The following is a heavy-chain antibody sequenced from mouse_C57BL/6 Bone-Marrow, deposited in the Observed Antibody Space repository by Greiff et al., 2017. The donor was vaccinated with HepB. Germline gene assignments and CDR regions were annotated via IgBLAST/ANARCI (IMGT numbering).Heavy chain of an antibody. J-gene: IGHJ2*01. Sequence: EMKLMESGGDLVKPGGSLKLSCAASGFTFSSYGMSWVRQTPDKRLEWVATISSGGSYTYYPDSVKGRFTISRDNAKNTLYLQMSSLKSEDTAMYYCARQAFFDYWGQGTTLTVSS. V-gene: IGHV5-6*01. CDR1: GFTFSSYG. CDR3: ARQAFFDY. CDR2: ISSGGSYT.